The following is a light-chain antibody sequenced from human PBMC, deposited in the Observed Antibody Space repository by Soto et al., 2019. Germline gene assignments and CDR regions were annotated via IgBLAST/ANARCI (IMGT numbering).Light chain of an antibody. CDR1: SSDVGGHNY. V-gene: IGLV2-14*01. Sequence: QSALTQPASVSGAPGQSITISCTGTSSDVGGHNYVSWHQQHPGKAPKLLIYDVSHRPSGVSNRFSGSKSGNTASLYISGLQAEDEADYYCSSYTSISTVVFGGGTKVTVL. CDR2: DVS. CDR3: SSYTSISTVV. J-gene: IGLJ2*01.